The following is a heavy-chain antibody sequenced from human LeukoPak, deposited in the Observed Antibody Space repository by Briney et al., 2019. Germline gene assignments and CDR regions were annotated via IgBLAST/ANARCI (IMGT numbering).Heavy chain of an antibody. V-gene: IGHV4-39*06. Sequence: SEPLSLPCTVPGGSIRSSSYYWGWIRQPPGKGLEWIGSIYYSGSTYYNPSLKSRVTISVDTSKNQFTLKLSSVTAADTAVYYCARRINGDYVGPAPFDYWGQGTLVTVSS. CDR1: GGSIRSSSYY. CDR2: IYYSGST. D-gene: IGHD4-17*01. J-gene: IGHJ4*02. CDR3: ARRINGDYVGPAPFDY.